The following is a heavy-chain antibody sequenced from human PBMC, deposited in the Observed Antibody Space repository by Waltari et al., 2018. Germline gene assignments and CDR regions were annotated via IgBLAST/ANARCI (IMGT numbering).Heavy chain of an antibody. J-gene: IGHJ4*02. V-gene: IGHV3-33*01. CDR1: GFTFSSYG. CDR3: ARGRGGSPLHDY. Sequence: QVQLVESGGGVVQPGRSLRLSCAASGFTFSSYGRQRVRQAPGKGLEWVAVIWYDGSNKYYADSVKGRFTISRDNSKNTLYLQMNSLRAEDTAVYYCARGRGGSPLHDYWGQGTLVTVSS. CDR2: IWYDGSNK. D-gene: IGHD1-26*01.